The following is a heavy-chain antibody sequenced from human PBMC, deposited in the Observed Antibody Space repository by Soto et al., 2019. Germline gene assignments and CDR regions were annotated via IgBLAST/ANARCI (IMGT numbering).Heavy chain of an antibody. J-gene: IGHJ5*02. CDR3: ARDAAASYCSSTSCSGGFDP. CDR1: GFTVSSYY. D-gene: IGHD2-2*01. Sequence: HPGGSLRLSCAFSGFTVSSYYMNCVRQTPGNGLDWVSVIYSDGSTYYADSVKGRFTISRDNSKNTLYLQMNSLRAEDTAMYYCARDAAASYCSSTSCSGGFDPWGQGTLVTVSS. V-gene: IGHV3-53*01. CDR2: IYSDGST.